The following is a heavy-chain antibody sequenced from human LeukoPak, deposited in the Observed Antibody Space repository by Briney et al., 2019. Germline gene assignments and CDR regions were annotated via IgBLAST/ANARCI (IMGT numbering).Heavy chain of an antibody. CDR1: GGSISSYY. V-gene: IGHV4-4*07. J-gene: IGHJ4*02. D-gene: IGHD3-10*01. CDR3: ARAVGGDGSGSL. CDR2: IYRSGST. Sequence: SETLSLTCTVSGGSISSYYWSWIRQPPGKGLEWIGRIYRSGSTNYNPSLKSRVTMSVDTSKNQFSLKLSSVTAADTAVYYCARAVGGDGSGSLWGPGTLVTVSS.